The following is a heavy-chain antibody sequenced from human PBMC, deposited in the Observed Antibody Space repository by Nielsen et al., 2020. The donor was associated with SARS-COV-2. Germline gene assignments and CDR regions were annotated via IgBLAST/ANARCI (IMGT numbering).Heavy chain of an antibody. Sequence: VRQAPGKGLEWVAVISYDGSNKYYADSVKGRFTISRDNSKHTLYLQMNSLRAEDTAVYYCARGDQKVGALDYWGQGTLVTVSS. CDR3: ARGDQKVGALDY. CDR2: ISYDGSNK. J-gene: IGHJ4*02. V-gene: IGHV3-30-3*01. D-gene: IGHD1-26*01.